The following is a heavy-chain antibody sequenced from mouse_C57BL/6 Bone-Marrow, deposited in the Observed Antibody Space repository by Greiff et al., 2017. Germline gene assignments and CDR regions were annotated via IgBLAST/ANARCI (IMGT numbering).Heavy chain of an antibody. Sequence: VQLQQSGAELMKPGASVKLSCKASGYTFTGYWIEWVKQRPGHGLEWIGEIFPGSGSTNYNEKFKGKATFTADTSSNTAYMQRSSLSTENSAIYYCASAVYGGSCLYWYVDVWGTGTTVTVSS. CDR2: IFPGSGST. V-gene: IGHV1-9*01. CDR1: GYTFTGYW. J-gene: IGHJ1*03. D-gene: IGHD1-1*01. CDR3: ASAVYGGSCLYWYVDV.